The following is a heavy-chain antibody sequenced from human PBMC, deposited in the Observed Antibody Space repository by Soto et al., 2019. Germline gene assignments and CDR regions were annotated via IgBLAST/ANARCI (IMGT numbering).Heavy chain of an antibody. V-gene: IGHV1-8*02. CDR1: GYDFTAYD. CDR3: GRGPSPRAPAGGTPYYYAMDV. CDR2: MNPINGAA. Sequence: QVQLVQSGAEVKQSGASLKVSCKASGYDFTAYDINWVRQASGQGLEWMGWMNPINGAAGSARRFQGRVSMTRNTATGTAYLELTSLRSDDTAVYYCGRGPSPRAPAGGTPYYYAMDVWGQGTTVTVSS. D-gene: IGHD6-13*01. J-gene: IGHJ6*02.